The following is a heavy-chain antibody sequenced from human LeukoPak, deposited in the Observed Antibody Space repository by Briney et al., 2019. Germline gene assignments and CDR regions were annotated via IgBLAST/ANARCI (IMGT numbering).Heavy chain of an antibody. CDR2: IYCSGST. D-gene: IGHD2/OR15-2a*01. J-gene: IGHJ4*02. Sequence: PSETLSLTCTVSGGSISSYYWSWIRQPTGKGLEWIGYIYCSGSTNYNPSLKSRVTISVDTSKNQFSLKLSSVTAADTAVYYCAREGLKYNFDYWGQGTLVTVSS. CDR3: AREGLKYNFDY. CDR1: GGSISSYY. V-gene: IGHV4-59*01.